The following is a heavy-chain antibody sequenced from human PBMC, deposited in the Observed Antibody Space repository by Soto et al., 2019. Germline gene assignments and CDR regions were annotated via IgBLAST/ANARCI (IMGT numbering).Heavy chain of an antibody. V-gene: IGHV3-23*01. D-gene: IGHD3-10*01. CDR3: ARGRAAIWFGELGPSPW. CDR2: ISASGGST. J-gene: IGHJ4*02. Sequence: GGSLRLSCAASGFTFSSSSMIWVRQAPGKGLEWLSGISASGGSTYYAHSVEGRFIVSRDNSKNTMYLQMNSVRAEDTAVYYCARGRAAIWFGELGPSPWWGQGTQVTVSS. CDR1: GFTFSSSS.